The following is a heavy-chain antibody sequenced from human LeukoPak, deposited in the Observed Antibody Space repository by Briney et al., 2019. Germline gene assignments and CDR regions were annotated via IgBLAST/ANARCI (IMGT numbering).Heavy chain of an antibody. CDR3: ARVGYGGNSGGVSDY. CDR2: INTNTGNP. CDR1: GCTFTSYA. J-gene: IGHJ4*02. D-gene: IGHD4-23*01. Sequence: GASVKVSCKASGCTFTSYAMNWVRQAPGQGLEWMGWINTNTGNPTYGQGFTGRFVFSLDTSVSTAYLQISSLKAEDTAVYYCARVGYGGNSGGVSDYWGQGTLVTVSS. V-gene: IGHV7-4-1*02.